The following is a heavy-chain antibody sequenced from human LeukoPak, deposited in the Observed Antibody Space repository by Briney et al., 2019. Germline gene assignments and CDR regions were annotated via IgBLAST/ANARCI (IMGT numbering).Heavy chain of an antibody. D-gene: IGHD3-22*01. CDR1: GYTFTGYY. CDR2: INPNSGGT. V-gene: IGHV1-2*02. J-gene: IGHJ3*02. Sequence: ASVKVSCKASGYTFTGYYMHWVRQAPGQGLEWMGWINPNSGGTNYAQKLQGRVTMTTDTSTSTAYMELRSLRSDDTAVYYCASGHPSNYYDSSGYYPAGAFDIWGQGTMVTVSS. CDR3: ASGHPSNYYDSSGYYPAGAFDI.